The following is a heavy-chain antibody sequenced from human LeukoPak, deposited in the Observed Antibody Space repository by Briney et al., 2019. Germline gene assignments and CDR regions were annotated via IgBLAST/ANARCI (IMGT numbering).Heavy chain of an antibody. J-gene: IGHJ4*02. CDR1: GFTFSSYG. D-gene: IGHD5-18*01. Sequence: GSLRLSCAASGFTFSSYGMHWVRQAPGKGLEWVAVISYDGNNKYYADSVKGRFSFSRDNSKNTLYLQMNSLRAEDTAVYFCAKEYALYSYGPNYFDYWGQGTLVTVSS. CDR2: ISYDGNNK. V-gene: IGHV3-30*18. CDR3: AKEYALYSYGPNYFDY.